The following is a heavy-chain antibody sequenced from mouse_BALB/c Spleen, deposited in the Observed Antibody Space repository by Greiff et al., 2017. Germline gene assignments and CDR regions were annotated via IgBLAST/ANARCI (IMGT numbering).Heavy chain of an antibody. CDR1: GYTFTSYW. Sequence: QVQLKESGAELAKPGASVKMSCKASGYTFTSYWMHWVKQRPGQGLEWIGYINPSTGYTEYNQKFKDKATLTADKSSSTAYMQLSSLTSEDSAVYYCARRSPGGNYDYWGQGTTLTVSS. D-gene: IGHD2-1*01. J-gene: IGHJ2*01. V-gene: IGHV1-7*01. CDR2: INPSTGYT. CDR3: ARRSPGGNYDY.